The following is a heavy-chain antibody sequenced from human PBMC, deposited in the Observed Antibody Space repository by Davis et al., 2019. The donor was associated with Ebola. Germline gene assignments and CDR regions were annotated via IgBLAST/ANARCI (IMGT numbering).Heavy chain of an antibody. J-gene: IGHJ3*02. CDR1: GNSFSSHW. D-gene: IGHD1-20*01. V-gene: IGHV5-51*01. CDR3: ATLRRTITGMDNGFDI. Sequence: GGSLRLSCKDSGNSFSSHWIGWVRQMPGKGLEWMGIIYTGDSDTSYRPSFRGQVTISADKSFKTAFLQWSSLKASDTARYYCATLRRTITGMDNGFDIWGQGTMVTVSS. CDR2: IYTGDSDT.